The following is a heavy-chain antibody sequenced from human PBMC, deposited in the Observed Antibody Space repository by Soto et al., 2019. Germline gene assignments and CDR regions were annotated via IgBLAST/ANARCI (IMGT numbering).Heavy chain of an antibody. CDR2: VSSSSTTI. J-gene: IGHJ4*02. V-gene: IGHV3-48*02. CDR1: GFTFSSYS. Sequence: EVQLVESGGGLVQPGGSLRLSCAASGFTFSSYSMNWVRQAPGKGLEWVSYVSSSSTTIYYADFVKGRFTISRDNAKNSLYLQMTSLRDADTAVYYCASDMGYGLFDYWGQGTLIAVSS. CDR3: ASDMGYGLFDY. D-gene: IGHD5-18*01.